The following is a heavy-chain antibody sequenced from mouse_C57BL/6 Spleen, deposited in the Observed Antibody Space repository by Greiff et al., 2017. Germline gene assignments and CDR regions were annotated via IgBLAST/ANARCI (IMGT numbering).Heavy chain of an antibody. Sequence: VQLQQSGPGLVAPSQSLSITCTVSGFSLTSYGVDWVRQPPGKGLEWLGVIWGGGSTNYNAALMSRLSISKDNSKSQVFLRMNSLQTDDTAMYYCAIYYGNHGGFAYWGQGTLVTVSA. D-gene: IGHD2-1*01. V-gene: IGHV2-9*01. J-gene: IGHJ3*01. CDR3: AIYYGNHGGFAY. CDR2: IWGGGST. CDR1: GFSLTSYG.